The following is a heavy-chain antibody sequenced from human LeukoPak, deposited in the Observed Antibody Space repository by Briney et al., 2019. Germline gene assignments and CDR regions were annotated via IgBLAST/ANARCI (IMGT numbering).Heavy chain of an antibody. J-gene: IGHJ3*02. CDR2: INHSGST. D-gene: IGHD3-9*01. Sequence: SETLSLTCAVYGGSFSGYYWSWIRQPPGKGLEWIGEINHSGSTNYNPSLKSRVTISVDTSKNQFSLKLSSVTAADTAVYYCARLCSLPYYDILTGPDAFDIWGQGTMVTVSS. CDR3: ARLCSLPYYDILTGPDAFDI. CDR1: GGSFSGYY. V-gene: IGHV4-34*01.